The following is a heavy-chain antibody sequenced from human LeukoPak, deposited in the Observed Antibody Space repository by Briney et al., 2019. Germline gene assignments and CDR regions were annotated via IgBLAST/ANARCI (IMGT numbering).Heavy chain of an antibody. J-gene: IGHJ4*02. V-gene: IGHV4-34*01. D-gene: IGHD2-15*01. CDR1: GGSFSDYY. CDR3: ARDLAYCSGGSCYPYYFDY. Sequence: PSETLSLTCAVYGGSFSDYYWTWIRQPPGKGLEWIGEINHSGSTNYNPSLKSRVTISVDTSKNQFSLKLSSVTAADTAVYYCARDLAYCSGGSCYPYYFDYWGQGTLVTVSS. CDR2: INHSGST.